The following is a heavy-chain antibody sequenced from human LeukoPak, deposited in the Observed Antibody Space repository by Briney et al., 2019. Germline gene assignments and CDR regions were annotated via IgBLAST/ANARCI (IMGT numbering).Heavy chain of an antibody. Sequence: PGGSLRLSCAASGFTFSSYAMHWVRQAPGKGLEWVAVISYDGSNKYYADSVKGRFTISRDNSKNTLYLQMNSLRAEDTAVYYCARGKGSSGYPNFDYWGQGTLVTVSS. J-gene: IGHJ4*02. CDR3: ARGKGSSGYPNFDY. CDR1: GFTFSSYA. CDR2: ISYDGSNK. D-gene: IGHD3-22*01. V-gene: IGHV3-30-3*01.